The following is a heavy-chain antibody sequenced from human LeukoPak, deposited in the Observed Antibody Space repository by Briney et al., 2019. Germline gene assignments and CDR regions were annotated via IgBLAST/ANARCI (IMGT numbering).Heavy chain of an antibody. Sequence: ASVTVSCTSSGYTFTIYGISWVRQAPGQGIEWMGGIIPIFGTANYAQKFQGRVTITADESTSTAYMELSSLRSEDTAVYYCARSVQQQPRYNWFDPWGQGTLVTVSS. CDR3: ARSVQQQPRYNWFDP. D-gene: IGHD6-13*01. CDR1: GYTFTIYG. J-gene: IGHJ5*02. CDR2: IIPIFGTA. V-gene: IGHV1-69*13.